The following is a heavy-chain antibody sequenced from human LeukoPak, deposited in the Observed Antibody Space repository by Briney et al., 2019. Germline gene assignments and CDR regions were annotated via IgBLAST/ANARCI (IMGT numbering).Heavy chain of an antibody. V-gene: IGHV5-51*01. J-gene: IGHJ5*02. CDR1: GYSFTSNW. CDR3: ARRTYGSGGYYP. CDR2: IYPGDADM. Sequence: GESLKISCKGSGYSFTSNWIGWVRQMPGKGLEWMGIIYPGDADMRYSPSFQGQVTMSVDKSISTAYLQWSSLKASDTAMYYCARRTYGSGGYYPWGQGTLVTVSS. D-gene: IGHD3-22*01.